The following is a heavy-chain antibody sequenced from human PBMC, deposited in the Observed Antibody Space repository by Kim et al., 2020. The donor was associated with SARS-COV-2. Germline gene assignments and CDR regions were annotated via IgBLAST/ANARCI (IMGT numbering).Heavy chain of an antibody. CDR3: VRDRMGGAFDM. V-gene: IGHV3-48*02. CDR1: GFTFSAYY. CDR2: ITKSSTTI. Sequence: GGSLRLSCATSGFTFSAYYMNWVRQAPGEGLEWLSFITKSSTTIYYADSVEGRFTISRDNAKNSLFPQMNSLRDEDTALYYCVRDRMGGAFDMWGQGTMV. J-gene: IGHJ3*02. D-gene: IGHD3-16*01.